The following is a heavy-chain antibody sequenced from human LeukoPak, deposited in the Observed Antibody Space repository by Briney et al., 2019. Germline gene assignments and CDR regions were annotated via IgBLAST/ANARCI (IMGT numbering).Heavy chain of an antibody. CDR3: ARVPHCTNGGCYYFDY. CDR1: GYTFTSYG. D-gene: IGHD2-8*01. V-gene: IGHV1-18*01. J-gene: IGHJ4*02. Sequence: GASVKVSCKASGYTFTSYGISWVRQAPGQGLEWMGWISAYNGNTNYAQKLQGRVTMTTDTSTSTAYMELRSLRSDDTAVYYCARVPHCTNGGCYYFDYWGQGTLVTVSS. CDR2: ISAYNGNT.